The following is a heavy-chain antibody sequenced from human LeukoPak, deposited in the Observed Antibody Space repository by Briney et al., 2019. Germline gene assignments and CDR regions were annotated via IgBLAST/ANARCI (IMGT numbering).Heavy chain of an antibody. CDR2: IIPIFGTA. Sequence: SVKVSCKASGGTFSSYAISWVRQAPGQGLEWMGGIIPIFGTANYAQKFQGRVTITADESTSTAYMELSSLRSEDTAVYYCARTETKYCSGGSCFDPWGQGTLVTVSS. CDR3: ARTETKYCSGGSCFDP. CDR1: GGTFSSYA. J-gene: IGHJ5*02. D-gene: IGHD2-15*01. V-gene: IGHV1-69*13.